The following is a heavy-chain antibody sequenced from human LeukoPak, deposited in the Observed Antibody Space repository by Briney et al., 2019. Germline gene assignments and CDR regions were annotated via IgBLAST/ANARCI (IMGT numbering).Heavy chain of an antibody. V-gene: IGHV1-69*04. CDR2: IIPILGIA. CDR3: AREGGRKAVAGTRSPYH. Sequence: SVKVSCKASGGTFSSYTISWVRQAPGPGLEWMGRIIPILGIANYAQKFQGRVTITADKSTSTAYIELSSLRSEDTAVYYCAREGGRKAVAGTRSPYHWGQGTLVTVSS. CDR1: GGTFSSYT. D-gene: IGHD6-19*01. J-gene: IGHJ4*02.